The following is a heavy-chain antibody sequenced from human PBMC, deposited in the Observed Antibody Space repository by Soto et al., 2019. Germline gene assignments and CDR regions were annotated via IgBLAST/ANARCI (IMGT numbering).Heavy chain of an antibody. CDR3: ARGGGYYYMDV. CDR1: GGSISSYY. Sequence: SETLSLTCTVSGGSISSYYWSWIRQPPGKGLEWIGYIDDSGRADYNPSLESRVTISVDTSKNQFSLKLGSVTAADSAVYYCARGGGYYYMDVWDKGTTVTVSS. J-gene: IGHJ6*03. V-gene: IGHV4-59*12. CDR2: IDDSGRA.